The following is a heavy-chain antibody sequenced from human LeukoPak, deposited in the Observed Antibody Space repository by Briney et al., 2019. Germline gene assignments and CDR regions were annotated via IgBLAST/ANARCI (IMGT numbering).Heavy chain of an antibody. J-gene: IGHJ4*02. V-gene: IGHV3-53*04. D-gene: IGHD3-22*01. CDR2: IYAGGGT. Sequence: GGSLRLSCAASAFTVSSNFMTWVRQAPGKGLEWVSLIYAGGGTYYADSVQGRFSISRHLSKNTVDLQMNSLRLEDTAVYYCASGTLDYYDSSGYCYYFDYWGQGTLVTVSS. CDR3: ASGTLDYYDSSGYCYYFDY. CDR1: AFTVSSNF.